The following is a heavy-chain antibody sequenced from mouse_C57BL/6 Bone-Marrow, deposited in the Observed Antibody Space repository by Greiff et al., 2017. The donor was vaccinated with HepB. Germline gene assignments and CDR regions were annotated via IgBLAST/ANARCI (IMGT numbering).Heavy chain of an antibody. CDR3: AKEKYGIYVDYFDY. V-gene: IGHV1-69*01. CDR2: IDPSDSYT. D-gene: IGHD2-10*02. Sequence: QVQLQQPGAELVMPGASVKLSCKASGYTFTSYWMHWVKQRPGQGLEWIGEIDPSDSYTNYNQKFKGKSTLTVDKSSSTAYMQLSSLTSEDSAVYYCAKEKYGIYVDYFDYWGQGTTLTVSS. CDR1: GYTFTSYW. J-gene: IGHJ2*01.